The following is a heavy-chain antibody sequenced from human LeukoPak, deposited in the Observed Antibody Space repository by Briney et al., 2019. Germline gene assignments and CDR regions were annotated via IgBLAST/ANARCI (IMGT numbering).Heavy chain of an antibody. J-gene: IGHJ4*02. CDR2: ISGSGGST. CDR1: GFTFSSYA. D-gene: IGHD6-13*01. Sequence: QPGGPLRLSCAASGFTFSSYAMSWVRQAPGKGLEWVSAISGSGGSTYYADSVKGRFTISRDNSKNTLYLQMNSLRAEDTAVYYCAKGNSSRYVRYFDYWGQGTLVTVSS. CDR3: AKGNSSRYVRYFDY. V-gene: IGHV3-23*01.